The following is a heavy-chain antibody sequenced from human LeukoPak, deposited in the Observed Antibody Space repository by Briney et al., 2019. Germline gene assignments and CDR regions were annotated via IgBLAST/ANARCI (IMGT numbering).Heavy chain of an antibody. CDR2: INPNSGGT. CDR1: GYTFTGCY. V-gene: IGHV1-2*02. J-gene: IGHJ6*03. Sequence: ASVKVSCKASGYTFTGCYMHWVRQAPGQGLEWMGWINPNSGGTNYAQKFQGRVTMTRDTSISTAYMELSRLRSDDTAVYYCARDKAIYSGYDQPSYYYYYMDVWGKGTTVTISS. D-gene: IGHD5-12*01. CDR3: ARDKAIYSGYDQPSYYYYYMDV.